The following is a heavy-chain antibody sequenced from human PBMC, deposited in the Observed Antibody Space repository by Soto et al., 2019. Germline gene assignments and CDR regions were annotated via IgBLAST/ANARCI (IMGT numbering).Heavy chain of an antibody. Sequence: ASVKVSCKASGGTFSSYAISWVRQAPGQGLEWMGGIIPIFGTANYAQKFQGRVTITADKSTSTAYMELSSLRSEDTAVYYCARDGGGDKPFDYWGQGTLVTVSS. CDR1: GGTFSSYA. D-gene: IGHD3-16*01. CDR3: ARDGGGDKPFDY. J-gene: IGHJ4*02. V-gene: IGHV1-69*06. CDR2: IIPIFGTA.